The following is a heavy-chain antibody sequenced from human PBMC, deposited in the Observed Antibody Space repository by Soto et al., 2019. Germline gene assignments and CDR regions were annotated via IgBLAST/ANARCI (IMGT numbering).Heavy chain of an antibody. CDR3: AKQVVRWLVYNGRDV. CDR2: LSGSGGTT. V-gene: IGHV3-23*01. J-gene: IGHJ6*02. CDR1: GFTFSSYA. D-gene: IGHD2-15*01. Sequence: EVQLLESGGGLVQPGGSLRLSCAASGFTFSSYAMSWVRQPPGKGLEWVATLSGSGGTTYFADSGKGRFTVSRDNSKNTLYLQMNSLRAEDTAGEYCAKQVVRWLVYNGRDVWGQGTTGTVAS.